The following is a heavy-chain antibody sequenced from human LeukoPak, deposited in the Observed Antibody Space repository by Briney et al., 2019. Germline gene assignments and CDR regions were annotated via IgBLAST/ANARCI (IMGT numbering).Heavy chain of an antibody. Sequence: GASVKVPCKASGYTFTSYGISWVRQAPGQGLEWMGWISAYNGNTNYAQKLQGRVTMTTDTSTSTAYMELRSLRSDDTAVYYCARPYRYGYYYCYGMDVWGQGTTVTVSS. CDR2: ISAYNGNT. J-gene: IGHJ6*02. CDR3: ARPYRYGYYYCYGMDV. V-gene: IGHV1-18*01. CDR1: GYTFTSYG. D-gene: IGHD5-18*01.